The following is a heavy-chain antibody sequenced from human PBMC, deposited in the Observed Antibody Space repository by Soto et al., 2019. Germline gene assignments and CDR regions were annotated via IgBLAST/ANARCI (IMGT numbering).Heavy chain of an antibody. CDR3: ARVYWLVVPAANDIVAFDI. CDR2: IKQDGSEK. CDR1: GFTFSSYW. V-gene: IGHV3-7*01. D-gene: IGHD2-2*01. J-gene: IGHJ3*02. Sequence: GGSLRLSCAASGFTFSSYWMSWVRQAPGKGLEWVANIKQDGSEKYYVDSVKGRFTISRDNAKNSLYLQMNSLRAEDTAVYYCARVYWLVVPAANDIVAFDIWGQGTMVTVSS.